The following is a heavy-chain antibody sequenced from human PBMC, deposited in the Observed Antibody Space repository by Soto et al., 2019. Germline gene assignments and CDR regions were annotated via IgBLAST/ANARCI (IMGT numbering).Heavy chain of an antibody. CDR3: AHRQRTVVVGAPFDL. CDR2: IYWDAGK. J-gene: IGHJ5*02. Sequence: QITLRESGPTLVQPTQTLTLTCTLSGVSLSTSGEGVGWIRQPPGKALEWLALIYWDAGKRFSPSLKSMLAITRDISKNKVVMTMTDMAPEDTGIYYCAHRQRTVVVGAPFDLWGQGSQVTVSS. V-gene: IGHV2-5*02. CDR1: GVSLSTSGEG. D-gene: IGHD2-15*01.